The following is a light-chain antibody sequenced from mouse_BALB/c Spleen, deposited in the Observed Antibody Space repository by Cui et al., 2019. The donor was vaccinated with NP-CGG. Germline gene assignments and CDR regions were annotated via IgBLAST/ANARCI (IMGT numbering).Light chain of an antibody. V-gene: IGLV1*01. CDR3: ALWYSNHWV. Sequence: QAVATQESAPTTSPGETVTLTCRSSTGAVITSNYANWVQEKPDHLFTGLISGTNNRAPGVPARFSGSLIGDKAALTITGAQTEDEAIYFCALWYSNHWVFGGGTKLTVL. CDR2: GTN. J-gene: IGLJ1*01. CDR1: TGAVITSNY.